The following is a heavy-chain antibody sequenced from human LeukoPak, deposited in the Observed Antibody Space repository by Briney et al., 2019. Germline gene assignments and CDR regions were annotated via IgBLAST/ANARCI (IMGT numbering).Heavy chain of an antibody. J-gene: IGHJ3*02. CDR1: GFTFSSYE. CDR3: AREARNYYDSSAHAFDI. CDR2: ISSSGSTI. D-gene: IGHD3-22*01. Sequence: HPGGSLRLSCAASGFTFSSYEMNWVRQAPGKGLEWVSYISSSGSTIYYADSVKGRFTISRDNAKNSLYLQMNSLRAEDTAVYYCAREARNYYDSSAHAFDIWGQGTMVTVSS. V-gene: IGHV3-48*03.